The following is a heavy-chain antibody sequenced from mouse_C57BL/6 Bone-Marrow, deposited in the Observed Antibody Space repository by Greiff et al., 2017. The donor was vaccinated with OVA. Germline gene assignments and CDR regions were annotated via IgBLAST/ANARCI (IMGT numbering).Heavy chain of an antibody. D-gene: IGHD1-1*01. J-gene: IGHJ1*03. Sequence: QVQLKESGAELVKPGASVKLSCKASGYTFTEYTIHWVKQRSGQGLEWIGWFYPGSGSIKYNEKFKDKATLTADKSSSTVYMELSRLTSEDSAVYFCARHEEGYGSSFYWYFDVWGTGTTVTVSS. CDR1: GYTFTEYT. CDR3: ARHEEGYGSSFYWYFDV. CDR2: FYPGSGSI. V-gene: IGHV1-62-2*01.